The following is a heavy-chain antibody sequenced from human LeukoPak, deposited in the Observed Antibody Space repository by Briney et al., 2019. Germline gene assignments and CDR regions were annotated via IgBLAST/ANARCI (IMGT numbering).Heavy chain of an antibody. V-gene: IGHV4-59*01. CDR1: GGSISSYY. CDR2: IYYSGST. CDR3: ATMSIAARHSDY. D-gene: IGHD6-6*01. J-gene: IGHJ4*02. Sequence: SSETLSLTCTVSGGSISSYYWSWIRQPPGKGLEWIGYIYYSGSTNYNPSLKSRVTISVDTSKNQFSLKLSSVTAADTAVYYCATMSIAARHSDYWGQGTLVTVSS.